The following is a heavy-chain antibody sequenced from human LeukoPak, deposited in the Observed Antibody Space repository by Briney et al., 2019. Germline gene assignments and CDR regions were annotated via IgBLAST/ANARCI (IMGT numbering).Heavy chain of an antibody. V-gene: IGHV4-39*07. CDR1: GGSISSSSYY. CDR3: ARINFGSGIIDF. J-gene: IGHJ4*02. CDR2: IYYSGNT. Sequence: SETLSLTCTVSGGSISSSSYYWGWIRQPPGKGLEWIGSIYYSGNTYYTPSLKSRVTISVDTSKNQFSLKLRPVTAADTAVYYCARINFGSGIIDFWGPGTLVTVSS. D-gene: IGHD3-10*01.